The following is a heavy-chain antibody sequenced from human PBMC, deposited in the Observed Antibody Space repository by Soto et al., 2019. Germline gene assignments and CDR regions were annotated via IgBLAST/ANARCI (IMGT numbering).Heavy chain of an antibody. CDR1: GGSISSNNW. Sequence: LSLTCAVSGGSISSNNWWSWVRQPPGKGLEWIGEIYHSGSTNYNPSLKSRVTMSVDKSKNEFSLKLGSVTAADTAMYYCARAGDYPLTGAFDVWGQGTMVTVSS. J-gene: IGHJ3*01. CDR3: ARAGDYPLTGAFDV. CDR2: IYHSGST. D-gene: IGHD4-17*01. V-gene: IGHV4-4*02.